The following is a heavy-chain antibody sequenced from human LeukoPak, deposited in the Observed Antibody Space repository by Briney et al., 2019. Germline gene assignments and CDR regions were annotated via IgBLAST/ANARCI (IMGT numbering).Heavy chain of an antibody. CDR2: IYSDESST. CDR1: GFTFSDYW. J-gene: IGHJ4*02. V-gene: IGHV3-74*01. CDR3: AKDRGSGWYFFDY. D-gene: IGHD6-19*01. Sequence: GGSLRLSCAASGFTFSDYWMHWVRQAPGKGLEWVSRIYSDESSTYYADSVKGRFTISRENSNNTLYLQMNSLRAEDTAVYHCAKDRGSGWYFFDYWGQGILVTVSS.